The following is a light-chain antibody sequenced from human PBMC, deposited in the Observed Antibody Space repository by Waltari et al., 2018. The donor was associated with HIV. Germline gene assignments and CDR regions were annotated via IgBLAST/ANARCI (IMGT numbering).Light chain of an antibody. J-gene: IGLJ2*01. V-gene: IGLV1-44*01. Sequence: QSVLTQPPSASGTLGQGVTISCFGSSSNIGTNTVNRYQHLPGAAPKLIIFRNHRRPSGVPGRFSGSQSGTSAFLTLTGLLPGDEATYYCAAWDASLHVVFGGGTQLTVL. CDR2: RNH. CDR1: SSNIGTNT. CDR3: AAWDASLHVV.